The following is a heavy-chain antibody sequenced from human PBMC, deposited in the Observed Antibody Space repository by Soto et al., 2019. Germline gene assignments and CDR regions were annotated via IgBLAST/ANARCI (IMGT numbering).Heavy chain of an antibody. CDR1: CISILGYY. CDR2: MYNTGST. CDR3: ARDLWGYCGTDCYPLDV. J-gene: IGHJ6*02. V-gene: IGHV4-59*01. Sequence: PSATLSLTCTLSCISILGYYWSWMMYPPGKGLEWIGYMYNTGSTVYNPSFKSRVTISVDTSKNQFSLKLNSVTAADTAVYYCARDLWGYCGTDCYPLDVWGQGTTVS. D-gene: IGHD2-21*02.